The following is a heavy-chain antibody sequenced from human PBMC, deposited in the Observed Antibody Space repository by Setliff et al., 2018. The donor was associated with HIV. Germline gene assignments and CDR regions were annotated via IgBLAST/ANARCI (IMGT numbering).Heavy chain of an antibody. CDR2: RRQDGSER. D-gene: IGHD3-10*01. Sequence: GGSLRLSCAASGFTLSNYWMSWVRQAPGKGLEWVANRRQDGSERFYADSVKSRFTISRDNSKNTLYVQMNSLRAEDTAVYYCARYDVVRGAIDNWGQGTLVTVS. J-gene: IGHJ4*02. V-gene: IGHV3-7*01. CDR1: GFTLSNYW. CDR3: ARYDVVRGAIDN.